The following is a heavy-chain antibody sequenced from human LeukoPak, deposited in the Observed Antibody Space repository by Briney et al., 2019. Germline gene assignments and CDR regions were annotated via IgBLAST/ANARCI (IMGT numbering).Heavy chain of an antibody. CDR2: ISYDGSNK. V-gene: IGHV3-30*01. CDR3: AREGIKGSWFDP. D-gene: IGHD3-10*01. CDR1: RFTFSSYA. J-gene: IGHJ5*02. Sequence: GGSLRLSCAASRFTFSSYAMHWVRQAPGKGLEWVAVISYDGSNKYYADSVKGRFTISRDNSKNTLYLQMNSLRAEDTAVYYCAREGIKGSWFDPWGQGTLVTVSS.